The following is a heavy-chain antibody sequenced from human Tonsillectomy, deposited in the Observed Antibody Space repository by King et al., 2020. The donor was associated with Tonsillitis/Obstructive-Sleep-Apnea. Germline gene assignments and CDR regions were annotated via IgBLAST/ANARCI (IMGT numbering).Heavy chain of an antibody. D-gene: IGHD2-2*01. V-gene: IGHV3-49*05. Sequence: VQLVESGGGLVKPGRSLRLSCTASGFTFGDYAMSWFRQAPGKGLEWVGFIRSKAYGGTTEYAASVKGRFTISRDDSKSIAYLQMNSMKTDDTAVYYCTRGDIVVVPAASGYFDYWGQGTLVTVSS. CDR2: IRSKAYGGTT. J-gene: IGHJ4*02. CDR1: GFTFGDYA. CDR3: TRGDIVVVPAASGYFDY.